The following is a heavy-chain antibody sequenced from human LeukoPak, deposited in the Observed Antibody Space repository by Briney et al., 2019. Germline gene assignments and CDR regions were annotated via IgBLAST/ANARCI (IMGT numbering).Heavy chain of an antibody. V-gene: IGHV1-24*01. J-gene: IGHJ4*02. D-gene: IGHD2-2*01. CDR2: FDPEDGET. CDR1: GYTLTELS. Sequence: GASVKVSCKVSGYTLTELSMHWVRQAPGKGLEWMGGFDPEDGETIYAQKFQGRVTMTTDTSTSTAYMELRSLRSDDTAVYYCARDPHIVVVPAAPFHYWGQGTLVTVSS. CDR3: ARDPHIVVVPAAPFHY.